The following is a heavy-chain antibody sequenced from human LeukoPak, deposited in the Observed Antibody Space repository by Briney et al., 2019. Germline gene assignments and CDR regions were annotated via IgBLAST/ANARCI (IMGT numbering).Heavy chain of an antibody. CDR2: ISGSGGST. CDR1: GFTFSSYA. Sequence: GGSLRLSCAASGFTFSSYAMSWVRQAPGKGLEWVSAISGSGGSTYYADSVKGRFTISRDNSKNTLYLQMNSLRAEDTAVYYCVKGVLLWFGELYSSQWCFDYWGQGTLVTVSS. J-gene: IGHJ4*02. V-gene: IGHV3-23*01. D-gene: IGHD3-10*01. CDR3: VKGVLLWFGELYSSQWCFDY.